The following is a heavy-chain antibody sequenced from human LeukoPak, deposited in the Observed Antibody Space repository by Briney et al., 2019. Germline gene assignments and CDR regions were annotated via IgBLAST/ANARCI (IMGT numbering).Heavy chain of an antibody. CDR3: AKSESYYRY. CDR2: ISYDGSNK. Sequence: GRSLRLSCAASGFTFSSYAMHWVRQAPGKGLEWVAVISYDGSNKYYADSVKGRFTISRDNSKNTLYLQMNSLRAEDTAVYYCAKSESYYRYWGQGTLVTVSS. CDR1: GFTFSSYA. V-gene: IGHV3-30-3*02. D-gene: IGHD1-26*01. J-gene: IGHJ4*02.